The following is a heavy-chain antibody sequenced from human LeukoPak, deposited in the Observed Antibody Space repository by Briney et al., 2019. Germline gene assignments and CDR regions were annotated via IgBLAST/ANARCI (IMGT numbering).Heavy chain of an antibody. CDR3: ARDFSSSNWYLFGY. J-gene: IGHJ4*02. CDR2: ISTSHSYI. D-gene: IGHD6-13*01. CDR1: GFTFNSYT. Sequence: GGSLRLSCTASGFTFNSYTFNWVRQAPGKGLEWVSCISTSHSYIYYADSLKGRFTISRDNAKNPLYLQMNSLRAEDTAVYYCARDFSSSNWYLFGYWGQGTLVTVSS. V-gene: IGHV3-21*01.